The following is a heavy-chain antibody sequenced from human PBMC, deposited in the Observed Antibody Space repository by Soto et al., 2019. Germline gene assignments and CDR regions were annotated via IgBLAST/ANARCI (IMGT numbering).Heavy chain of an antibody. CDR3: AAYSGSSDLRYYYGMDV. J-gene: IGHJ6*02. CDR1: GFTFTSSA. Sequence: SVKVSCKASGFTFTSSAMQWVRQARGQRLEWIGWIVVGSGNTNYAQKFQERVTITRDMSTSTACMELSSLRSEDTAVYYCAAYSGSSDLRYYYGMDVWGQGTTVTVSS. V-gene: IGHV1-58*02. D-gene: IGHD1-26*01. CDR2: IVVGSGNT.